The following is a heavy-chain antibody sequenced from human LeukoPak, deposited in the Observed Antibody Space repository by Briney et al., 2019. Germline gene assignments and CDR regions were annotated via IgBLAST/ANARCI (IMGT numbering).Heavy chain of an antibody. CDR3: ARVKGVYAIDY. CDR1: GFTFSDYY. J-gene: IGHJ4*02. Sequence: GGSLRLSCAASGFTFSDYYMSWIRQAPGKGLEWISYISSSGSTKYNAESVKGRFTISRDNAKNSLYLQMSSLRAEDTAVYYCARVKGVYAIDYWGQGTLVTVPS. V-gene: IGHV3-11*01. CDR2: ISSSGSTK. D-gene: IGHD2-8*01.